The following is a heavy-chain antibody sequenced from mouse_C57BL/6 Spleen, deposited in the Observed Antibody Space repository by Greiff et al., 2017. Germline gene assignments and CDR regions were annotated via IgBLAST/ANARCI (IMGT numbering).Heavy chain of an antibody. CDR3: ARYGTGNAMDY. V-gene: IGHV1-69*01. J-gene: IGHJ4*01. Sequence: VQLQQPGAELVMPGASVKLSCKASGYTFTSYWMHWVKQRPGQGLEWIGEIDPTDSYTNYNQKFKGKSTLTVDKSSITAYMQLSSLTSEDSAVYYCARYGTGNAMDYWGQGTSVTVSS. CDR2: IDPTDSYT. D-gene: IGHD3-3*01. CDR1: GYTFTSYW.